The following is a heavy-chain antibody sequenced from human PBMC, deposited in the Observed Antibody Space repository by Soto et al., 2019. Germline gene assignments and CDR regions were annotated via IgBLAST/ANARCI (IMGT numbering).Heavy chain of an antibody. V-gene: IGHV4-59*08. D-gene: IGHD3-10*01. CDR3: ARPSSNLYYYGSGSPYNAFDI. CDR1: GGSISSYY. J-gene: IGHJ3*02. Sequence: QVQLQESGPGLVKPSETLSLTCTVSGGSISSYYWSWIRQPPGKGLEWIGYIYYSGSTNYNPSLTSRVTISVDTSKNQFSLKLSSVTAADTAVYYCARPSSNLYYYGSGSPYNAFDIWGQGTMVTVSS. CDR2: IYYSGST.